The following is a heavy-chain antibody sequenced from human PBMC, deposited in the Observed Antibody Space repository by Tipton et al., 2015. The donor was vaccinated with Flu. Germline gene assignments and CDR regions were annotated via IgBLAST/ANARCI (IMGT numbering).Heavy chain of an antibody. CDR2: IYSTGTT. V-gene: IGHV4-4*07. J-gene: IGHJ5*02. Sequence: TLSLTCTVSGASLNNYYWSWIRQPAEKRLEWIGRIYSTGTTIYNPSLRSRVTMSVDTSKNRFSLKLSSVTAADTAIYYCARDYCSDGNCYLFPFDPWGQGTLVTVSS. CDR3: ARDYCSDGNCYLFPFDP. D-gene: IGHD2-15*01. CDR1: GASLNNYY.